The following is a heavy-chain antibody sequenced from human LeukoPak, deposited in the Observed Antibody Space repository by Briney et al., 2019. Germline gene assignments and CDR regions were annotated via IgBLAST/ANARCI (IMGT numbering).Heavy chain of an antibody. CDR2: IYYSGST. J-gene: IGHJ4*02. Sequence: SETLSLTCTVSGGSISSSYWSWIRQPPGKGLEWIGYIYYSGSTNYNPSLKSRVTISVDTSKNQFSLKLSSVTAADTAVYYCARTLTGYRFDYWGQGTLVTVSS. D-gene: IGHD3-9*01. CDR1: GGSISSSY. CDR3: ARTLTGYRFDY. V-gene: IGHV4-59*01.